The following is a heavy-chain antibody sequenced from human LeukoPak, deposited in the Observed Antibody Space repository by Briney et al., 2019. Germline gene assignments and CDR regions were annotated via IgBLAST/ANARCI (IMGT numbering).Heavy chain of an antibody. Sequence: GMSQRLSCAASGFTFDDYAMHWVRQAPGKGLEWVSGVTSNSGNIAYADSVKGRFTISRDNAKNSLYLQMNSLGTEDTAFYYCVKDMSAGRSWGSNWFDPWGQGTLVTVSS. D-gene: IGHD6-13*01. CDR2: VTSNSGNI. CDR1: GFTFDDYA. V-gene: IGHV3-9*01. CDR3: VKDMSAGRSWGSNWFDP. J-gene: IGHJ5*02.